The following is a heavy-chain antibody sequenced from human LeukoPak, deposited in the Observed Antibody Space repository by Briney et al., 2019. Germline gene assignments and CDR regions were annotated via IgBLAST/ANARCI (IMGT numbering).Heavy chain of an antibody. D-gene: IGHD1-26*01. J-gene: IGHJ3*02. CDR1: GGSISSGDYY. CDR3: ARYCPGAGDAFDI. Sequence: PSQTLSLTCTVSGGSISSGDYYWSWIRQPPGKGLEWIGYIYYSGSTYYNPSLKSRVTISVDTSKNQFSLKLSSVTAADTAVHYCARYCPGAGDAFDIWGQGTMVTVSS. V-gene: IGHV4-30-4*01. CDR2: IYYSGST.